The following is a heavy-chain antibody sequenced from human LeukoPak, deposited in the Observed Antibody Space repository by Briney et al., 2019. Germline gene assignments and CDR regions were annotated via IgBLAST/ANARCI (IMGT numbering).Heavy chain of an antibody. CDR3: AKDGSLRFLEWLFGDY. CDR1: GFTFSSYS. V-gene: IGHV3-21*01. J-gene: IGHJ4*02. Sequence: GGSLRLSCAASGFTFSSYSMNWVRQAPGKGLEWVSSVSSSSRYIYYADSVKGRFTISRDNAKNSLYLQMNSLRAEDTAVYYCAKDGSLRFLEWLFGDYWGQGTLVTVSS. D-gene: IGHD3-3*01. CDR2: VSSSSRYI.